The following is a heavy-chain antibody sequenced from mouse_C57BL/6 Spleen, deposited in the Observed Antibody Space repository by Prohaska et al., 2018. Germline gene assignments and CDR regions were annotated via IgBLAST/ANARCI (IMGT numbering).Heavy chain of an antibody. CDR2: IHPNSGST. CDR3: AGGYGSLIDY. D-gene: IGHD1-1*01. CDR1: GYTFTSYW. V-gene: IGHV1-64*01. J-gene: IGHJ2*01. Sequence: QVQLQQPGAELVKPGASVKLSCKASGYTFTSYWMHWVKQRPGQGLEWIGMIHPNSGSTNYNEKFKSKATLTVDKSSSTAYMQLSSLTSEDSAVYYCAGGYGSLIDYWGQGTTLTVSS.